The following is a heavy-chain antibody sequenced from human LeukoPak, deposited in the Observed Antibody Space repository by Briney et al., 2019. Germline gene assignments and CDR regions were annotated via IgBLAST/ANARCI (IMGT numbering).Heavy chain of an antibody. J-gene: IGHJ6*02. CDR2: INYIRTT. V-gene: IGHV4-59*08. CDR3: ARSYSSSDHYYYYGMDV. Sequence: PSETLSLTCTVSGGSVSSYYWNWIRQPPGKGLEWIGYINYIRTTDYNPSLKSRVTISLDTSKNRFSLKLSSVTAADTAMYYCARSYSSSDHYYYYGMDVWGQGTTVTVSS. CDR1: GGSVSSYY. D-gene: IGHD6-13*01.